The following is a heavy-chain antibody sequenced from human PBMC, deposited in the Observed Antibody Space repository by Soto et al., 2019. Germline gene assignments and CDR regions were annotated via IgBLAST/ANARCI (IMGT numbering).Heavy chain of an antibody. V-gene: IGHV4-34*01. J-gene: IGHJ5*02. Sequence: QVQLQQWGAGLLKPSETLSLTCVVYGGSFSGYYWSWIRQSPGRGLEWIGGINHRGSTNYNPSLASRVTISVDTSKNQFSLKLPSVTAADTAMYYCARDGFCTSTTCRVGNWFDPWGQGTLVTVSS. D-gene: IGHD2-2*01. CDR1: GGSFSGYY. CDR2: INHRGST. CDR3: ARDGFCTSTTCRVGNWFDP.